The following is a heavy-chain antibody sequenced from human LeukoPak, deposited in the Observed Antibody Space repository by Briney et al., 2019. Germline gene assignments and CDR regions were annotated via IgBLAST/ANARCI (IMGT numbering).Heavy chain of an antibody. D-gene: IGHD1-26*01. J-gene: IGHJ3*02. V-gene: IGHV3-74*01. Sequence: GGSLRLSCVASGFTFSSHWMHWVRQGPGKGLVWVSRIKSDGRSTNYADSVKGRFTISRDDAKNTLYLQMNSLRAEDTAVYYCARGGRPPEALGDTFDIWGQGTLVTVS. CDR1: GFTFSSHW. CDR3: ARGGRPPEALGDTFDI. CDR2: IKSDGRST.